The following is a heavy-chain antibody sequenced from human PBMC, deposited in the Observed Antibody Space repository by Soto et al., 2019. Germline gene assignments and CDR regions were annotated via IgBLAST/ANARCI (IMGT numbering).Heavy chain of an antibody. J-gene: IGHJ4*02. CDR3: ARGITVVLGVAREFDY. V-gene: IGHV4-39*01. CDR2: IYYSGST. D-gene: IGHD3-10*01. Sequence: QVQLQESGPGLVKPSETLSLTCTVSGVSFSSSSYYWGWIRQPPGKGLEWIGSIYYSGSTYYNPSLKSRVNIYVDTSKNQFSLRLNSVTAADTAVYYCARGITVVLGVAREFDYWGQGTLVTVSS. CDR1: GVSFSSSSYY.